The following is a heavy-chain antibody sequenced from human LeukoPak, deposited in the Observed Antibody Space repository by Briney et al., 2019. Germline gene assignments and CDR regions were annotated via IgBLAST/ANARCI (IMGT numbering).Heavy chain of an antibody. V-gene: IGHV1-8*03. D-gene: IGHD3-3*01. CDR3: ARVLWSGYYTFGY. Sequence: ASVKVSCKASGYTFTSYDINWVRQATGQGLEWMGWMNPNSGNTGYAQKFQGRVTITRNTSISTAYMELSSLRSEDTAVYYCARVLWSGYYTFGYWGQGTLVTVSS. J-gene: IGHJ4*02. CDR2: MNPNSGNT. CDR1: GYTFTSYD.